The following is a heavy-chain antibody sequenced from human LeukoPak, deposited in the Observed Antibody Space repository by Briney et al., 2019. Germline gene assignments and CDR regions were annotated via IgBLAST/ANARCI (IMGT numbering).Heavy chain of an antibody. D-gene: IGHD3-3*01. J-gene: IGHJ4*02. Sequence: GGSLRLSCAASGFTFSSYSVNWVRQAPGKGLEWVSSISSSSSYIYYADSVKGRFTISRDNAKNSLYLQMNSLRAEDTAVYYCARDGVFGVVITAYYFDYWGQGTLVTVSS. CDR3: ARDGVFGVVITAYYFDY. CDR1: GFTFSSYS. CDR2: ISSSSSYI. V-gene: IGHV3-21*01.